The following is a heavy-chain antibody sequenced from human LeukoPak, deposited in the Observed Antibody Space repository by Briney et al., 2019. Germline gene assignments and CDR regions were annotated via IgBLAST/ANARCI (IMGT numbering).Heavy chain of an antibody. V-gene: IGHV4-59*12. CDR3: ARETIQGAFDI. CDR2: IYHSGST. D-gene: IGHD4/OR15-4a*01. Sequence: SETLSLTCTVSGGSISSYYWSWIRQPPGKGLEWIGYIYHSGSTYYNPSLKSRVTISVDRSKNQFSLKLSSVTAADTAVYYCARETIQGAFDIWGQGTMVTVSS. J-gene: IGHJ3*02. CDR1: GGSISSYY.